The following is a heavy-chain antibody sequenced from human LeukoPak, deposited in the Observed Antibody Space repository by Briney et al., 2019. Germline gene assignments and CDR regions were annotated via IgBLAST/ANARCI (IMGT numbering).Heavy chain of an antibody. CDR1: GFTFSGYA. V-gene: IGHV3-30*01. D-gene: IGHD3-16*01. CDR2: ISYDGSNK. CDR3: ARENYGFDY. J-gene: IGHJ4*02. Sequence: PGRSLRLSCAASGFTFSGYAMHWVRQAPGKGLEWVAVISYDGSNKYYADSVKGRFTISRDNSKNTLYLQMNSLRAEDTAVYYCARENYGFDYWGQGTLVTVSS.